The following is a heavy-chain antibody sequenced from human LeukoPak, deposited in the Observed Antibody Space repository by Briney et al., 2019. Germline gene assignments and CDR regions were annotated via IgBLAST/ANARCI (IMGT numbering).Heavy chain of an antibody. J-gene: IGHJ4*02. V-gene: IGHV3-21*01. CDR1: GFTFSSYS. CDR2: ISSSSSYI. Sequence: GGSLRLSCAASGFTFSSYSMNWVRQAPGKGLEWVSSISSSSSYIYYADSVKGRFTISRDNAKNSLYLQMNSLRAEDTAVYYCAKAHDFWSGCFDYWGQGTLVTVSS. D-gene: IGHD3-3*01. CDR3: AKAHDFWSGCFDY.